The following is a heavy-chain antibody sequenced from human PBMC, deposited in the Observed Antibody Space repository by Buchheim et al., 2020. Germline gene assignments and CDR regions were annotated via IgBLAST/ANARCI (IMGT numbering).Heavy chain of an antibody. V-gene: IGHV3-30*14. CDR3: ARVGGTRREAYYYYGMDV. J-gene: IGHJ6*02. D-gene: IGHD5-24*01. CDR2: ISFDGDNK. CDR1: GFTFSNYP. Sequence: QVQLVESGGGVVQPGRSLRLSCAASGFTFSNYPMHWVRQAPGKGLEWVAVISFDGDNKYYADSVKGRFTISRDNSKKTLYFQMNSLRAADAAVYYCARVGGTRREAYYYYGMDVWGQGTT.